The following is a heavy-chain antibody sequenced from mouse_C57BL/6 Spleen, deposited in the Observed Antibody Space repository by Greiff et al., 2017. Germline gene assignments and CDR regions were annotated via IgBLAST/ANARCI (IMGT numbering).Heavy chain of an antibody. CDR3: ARERHYYGSSYAMDY. CDR1: GFTFSSYT. D-gene: IGHD1-1*01. J-gene: IGHJ4*01. Sequence: EVKLVESGGGLVKPGGSLKLSCAASGFTFSSYTMSWVRQTPEKRLEWVATISGGGGNTYYPDSVKGRFTISRDNAKNTLYLQMSSLRSEDTALYYCARERHYYGSSYAMDYWGQGTSVTVSS. CDR2: ISGGGGNT. V-gene: IGHV5-9*01.